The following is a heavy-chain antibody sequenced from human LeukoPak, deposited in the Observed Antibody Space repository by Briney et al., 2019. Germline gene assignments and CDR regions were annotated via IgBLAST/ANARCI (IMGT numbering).Heavy chain of an antibody. Sequence: ASVKVSCKASGGTFSSYAISWVRQAPGQGLEWMGGIIPIFGTANYAQKFQERVTITRDMPTSTAYMELSSLRSEDTAVYYCAADGPMRSSSSLGAFDIWGQGTMVTVSS. CDR2: IIPIFGTA. D-gene: IGHD6-6*01. CDR3: AADGPMRSSSSLGAFDI. J-gene: IGHJ3*02. CDR1: GGTFSSYA. V-gene: IGHV1-69*05.